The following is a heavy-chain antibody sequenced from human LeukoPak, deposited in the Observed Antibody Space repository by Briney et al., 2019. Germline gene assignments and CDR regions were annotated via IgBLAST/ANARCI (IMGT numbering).Heavy chain of an antibody. Sequence: SETLSLTCAVYGGSFSGYYWSWIRQPPGKGLEWIGEINHSGSTNYNPSLKSRVTISADMSKNQFSLKLTSVTSADTAVYYCARVVGDGYSDYWGQGTLVTASS. J-gene: IGHJ4*02. CDR2: INHSGST. CDR3: ARVVGDGYSDY. D-gene: IGHD5-24*01. V-gene: IGHV4-34*01. CDR1: GGSFSGYY.